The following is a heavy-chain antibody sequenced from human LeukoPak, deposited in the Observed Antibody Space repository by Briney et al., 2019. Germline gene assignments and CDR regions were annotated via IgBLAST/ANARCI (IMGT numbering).Heavy chain of an antibody. J-gene: IGHJ3*02. CDR1: GFTFSNSG. V-gene: IGHV3-48*04. CDR2: ISSSSTII. Sequence: GGSLRLSCAASGFTFSNSGMHWVRQAPGKGLEWISYISSSSTIIKYADSVRGRFTISRDDARESLYLQMSSLRADDTAIYYCGASRQYVGAFDIWGQGTLVTVSS. D-gene: IGHD3-16*01. CDR3: GASRQYVGAFDI.